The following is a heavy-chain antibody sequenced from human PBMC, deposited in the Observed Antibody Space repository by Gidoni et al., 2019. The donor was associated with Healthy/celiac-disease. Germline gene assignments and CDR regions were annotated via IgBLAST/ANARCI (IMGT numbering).Heavy chain of an antibody. CDR3: SRGVGRLGYFDY. V-gene: IGHV4-61*01. Sequence: QVQLQESGPGLVKPSETLSLTCTVSGGSVSSGSDYWSWIRQPPGKGLEWIGYIYYSGSTNYNPSLKSRVTISVDTSKNQFSLKLSSVTAADTAVYYCSRGVGRLGYFDYWGQGTLVTVSS. D-gene: IGHD2-15*01. CDR1: GGSVSSGSDY. J-gene: IGHJ4*02. CDR2: IYYSGST.